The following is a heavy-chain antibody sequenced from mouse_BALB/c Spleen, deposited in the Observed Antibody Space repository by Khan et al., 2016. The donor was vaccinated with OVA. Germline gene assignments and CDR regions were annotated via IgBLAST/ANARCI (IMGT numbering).Heavy chain of an antibody. CDR2: IFPGSGDT. CDR1: GYTFTDYV. V-gene: IGHV1-81*01. D-gene: IGHD1-1*01. CDR3: ARSGYGRLVY. J-gene: IGHJ2*01. Sequence: VQLQESGPEVVKPGSSMKMSCKASGYTFTDYVLNWVKQRSGQGLEWIGQIFPGSGDTYYNEKFKDKATLTADKSSNTVYMEFGSLTSEDSAVYFCARSGYGRLVYWGQGTTLTVSS.